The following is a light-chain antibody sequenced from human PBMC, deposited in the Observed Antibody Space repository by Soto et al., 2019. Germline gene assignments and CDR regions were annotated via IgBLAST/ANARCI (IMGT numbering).Light chain of an antibody. CDR1: QSLSGN. Sequence: EILLRQSPGTLSLSPGERATLSCRASQSLSGNYLAWYQQKPGQAPRLLIYGASTRATGIPARFSGGGSETEFTLTISSLQSEDFAVYYCQQYHNWPPLTFGGGTKVDIK. J-gene: IGKJ4*01. CDR3: QQYHNWPPLT. CDR2: GAS. V-gene: IGKV3-15*01.